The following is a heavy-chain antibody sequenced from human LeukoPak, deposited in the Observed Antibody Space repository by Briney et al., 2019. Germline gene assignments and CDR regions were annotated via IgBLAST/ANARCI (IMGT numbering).Heavy chain of an antibody. CDR1: GYTFTGYY. CDR2: INPNSGGT. D-gene: IGHD3-22*01. Sequence: ASVKVSCKASGYTFTGYYMHWVRQAPGQGLERMGWINPNSGGTNYAQKFQGRVTMTRDTSISTAYMELSRLRSDDTAVYYCAKPYYYDSSGYYYYYYYGMDVWGQGTTVTVSS. CDR3: AKPYYYDSSGYYYYYYYGMDV. V-gene: IGHV1-2*02. J-gene: IGHJ6*02.